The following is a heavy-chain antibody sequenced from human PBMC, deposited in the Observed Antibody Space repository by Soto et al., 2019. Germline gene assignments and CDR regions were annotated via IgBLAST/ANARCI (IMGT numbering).Heavy chain of an antibody. CDR3: ARRPYTVTTWDF. CDR2: IYYNGNT. J-gene: IGHJ4*02. D-gene: IGHD4-17*01. V-gene: IGHV4-39*01. Sequence: PSETLSLTCTVSGASVTSSSYFWGWIRQPPGKGLEWIGTIYYNGNTFYNPSLKSRLSISVDSSKNQLPLNLDSVTAADTAIYFCARRPYTVTTWDFWGQGTLVTVSS. CDR1: GASVTSSSYF.